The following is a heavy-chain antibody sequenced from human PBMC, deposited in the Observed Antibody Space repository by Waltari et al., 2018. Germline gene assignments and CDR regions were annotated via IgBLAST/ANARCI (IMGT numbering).Heavy chain of an antibody. Sequence: QVQLVESGGGVVQPGRSLRLSCAASGFPFSIYAMHWVRQAPGKGLEWLAVISYDGSNKYYADSVKGRFTISRDNSKNTLYLQMNSLRAEDTAVYYCARVVLQPRTPDFDYWGQGTLVTVSS. CDR3: ARVVLQPRTPDFDY. D-gene: IGHD1-1*01. CDR1: GFPFSIYA. V-gene: IGHV3-30-3*01. CDR2: ISYDGSNK. J-gene: IGHJ4*02.